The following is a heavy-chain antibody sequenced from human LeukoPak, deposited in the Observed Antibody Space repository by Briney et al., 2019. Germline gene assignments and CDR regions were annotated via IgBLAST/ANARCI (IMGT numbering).Heavy chain of an antibody. CDR2: IYTSGST. D-gene: IGHD5-18*01. Sequence: PSETLSLTCTVSGGSISSYYWSWIRQPPGKGLEWIGYIYTSGSTNYNPSLKSRVTISVDTSKNQFSLKLSSVTAADTAVYYCALRGYSYGQLLDPYYYYYYMDVWGKGTTVTVSS. CDR3: ALRGYSYGQLLDPYYYYYYMDV. V-gene: IGHV4-4*09. J-gene: IGHJ6*03. CDR1: GGSISSYY.